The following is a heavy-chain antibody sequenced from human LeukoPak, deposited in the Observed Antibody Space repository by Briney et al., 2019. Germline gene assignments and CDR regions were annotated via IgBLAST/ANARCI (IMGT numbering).Heavy chain of an antibody. Sequence: GSLRLSCDASGFFFPNSWMHWVRQFPGKGLVWVSRIKTDGSEASYADSVRGRFVISRDNAQNTLYLEMTGLRGDGTAVYFCARDVGPYGGSPGADWGQGTLVIVSA. D-gene: IGHD1-26*01. CDR1: GFFFPNSW. J-gene: IGHJ4*02. CDR3: ARDVGPYGGSPGAD. V-gene: IGHV3-74*01. CDR2: IKTDGSEA.